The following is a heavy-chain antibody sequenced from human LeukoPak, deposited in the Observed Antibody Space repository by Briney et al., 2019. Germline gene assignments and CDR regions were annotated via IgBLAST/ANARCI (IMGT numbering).Heavy chain of an antibody. CDR2: IFPGDSDT. D-gene: IGHD3-3*01. J-gene: IGHJ4*02. Sequence: EESLKISCKGSGYSFTSYWIGWVRQMPGKGLEWMGIIFPGDSDTTYSPSFQGQVTISADKSISTAYLQWSSLKASDTAMYYCARHRAPYDFWSGPDYWGQGTLVTVSS. CDR3: ARHRAPYDFWSGPDY. CDR1: GYSFTSYW. V-gene: IGHV5-51*01.